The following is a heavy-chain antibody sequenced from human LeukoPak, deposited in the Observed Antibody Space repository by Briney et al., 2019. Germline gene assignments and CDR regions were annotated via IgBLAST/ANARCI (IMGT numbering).Heavy chain of an antibody. J-gene: IGHJ4*02. CDR3: ARHSISVAAND. Sequence: GESLKISCKASGYSFTSYWISWVRQIPGKGLEWMGLIDPSDSYTNYSPSFQGHVTFSVDKSISTAYRQWSSLKASDTAVFYCARHSISVAANDWGQGTLVTVSS. CDR1: GYSFTSYW. CDR2: IDPSDSYT. V-gene: IGHV5-10-1*01. D-gene: IGHD6-19*01.